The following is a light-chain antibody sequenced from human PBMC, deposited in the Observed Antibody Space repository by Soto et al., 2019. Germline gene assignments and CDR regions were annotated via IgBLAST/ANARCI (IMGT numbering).Light chain of an antibody. Sequence: EIVLTQSPGTLSLSPGERATLSCRASQSVTSSYLAWCQQKPGQAPRLLIYGASTRATGIPDRFSGGGSGTDITLTISRLEPEDFAVYYCQEYRSSRTFGQGTKVEIK. J-gene: IGKJ1*01. CDR2: GAS. CDR3: QEYRSSRT. CDR1: QSVTSSY. V-gene: IGKV3-20*01.